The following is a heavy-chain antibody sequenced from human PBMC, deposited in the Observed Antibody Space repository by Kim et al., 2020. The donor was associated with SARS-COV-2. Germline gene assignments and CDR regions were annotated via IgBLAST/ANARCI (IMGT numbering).Heavy chain of an antibody. Sequence: TASPKQRVTISVATSKNQFALKLRSVTAADTAVYYCARGPAATSYYGMDVWGQGTTVTVSS. V-gene: IGHV4-59*09. J-gene: IGHJ6*02. CDR3: ARGPAATSYYGMDV. D-gene: IGHD2-2*01.